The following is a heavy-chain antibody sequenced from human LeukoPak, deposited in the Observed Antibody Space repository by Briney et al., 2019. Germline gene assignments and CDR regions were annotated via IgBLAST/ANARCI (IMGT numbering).Heavy chain of an antibody. CDR2: TYYSGST. J-gene: IGHJ4*02. CDR1: GGSISSYY. Sequence: PSETLSLTCTVSGGSISSYYWSWIRQPPGKGLEWIGYTYYSGSTNYNPSLKSRVTISVDTSKNQFSLKLSSVTAADTAVYYCAREHSSGSYYLWGQGTLVTVSS. CDR3: AREHSSGSYYL. D-gene: IGHD1-26*01. V-gene: IGHV4-59*01.